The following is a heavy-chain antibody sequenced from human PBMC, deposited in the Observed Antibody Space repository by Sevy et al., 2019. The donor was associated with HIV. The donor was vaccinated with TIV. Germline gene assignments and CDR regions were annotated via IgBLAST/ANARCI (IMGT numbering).Heavy chain of an antibody. V-gene: IGHV3-23*01. CDR1: GFTFSKYS. Sequence: GGSLRLSCAASGFTFSKYSMSWVRQAPGKGLEWVSAISGSGGSTYYADSVKGRFTISRDNSKNTLYLQMNSLRAEDTAVYYCAKESFITIFSLGLTDYWGQGTLVTVSS. CDR3: AKESFITIFSLGLTDY. CDR2: ISGSGGST. D-gene: IGHD3-9*01. J-gene: IGHJ4*02.